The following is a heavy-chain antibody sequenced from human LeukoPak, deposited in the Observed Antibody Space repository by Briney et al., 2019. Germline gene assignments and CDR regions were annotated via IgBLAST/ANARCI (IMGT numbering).Heavy chain of an antibody. J-gene: IGHJ4*02. CDR3: AREPLAAADTFDY. Sequence: ASVKVSCKPSGGTFSSYAIIWVRQAPGQGLEWMGWISAYNGNTNYAQKLQGRVTMTTDTSTSTAYMELRSLRSDDTAVYYCAREPLAAADTFDYWGQGTLVTVSS. D-gene: IGHD6-13*01. CDR2: ISAYNGNT. CDR1: GGTFSSYA. V-gene: IGHV1-18*01.